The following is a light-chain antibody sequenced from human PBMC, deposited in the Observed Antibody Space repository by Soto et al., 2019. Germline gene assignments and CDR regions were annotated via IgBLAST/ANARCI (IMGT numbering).Light chain of an antibody. V-gene: IGKV3-20*01. CDR3: LHYGCFSSYT. CDR2: GAS. J-gene: IGKJ2*01. Sequence: EIVVTQSPGTLYLSPGERATLACRASQSVGNNYLAWYQQKPGQAPRLRIYGASSRAAGIPDRFGGSGSGKDFTLTISRLEPEDFAVYYCLHYGCFSSYTFAQGTKLEIK. CDR1: QSVGNNY.